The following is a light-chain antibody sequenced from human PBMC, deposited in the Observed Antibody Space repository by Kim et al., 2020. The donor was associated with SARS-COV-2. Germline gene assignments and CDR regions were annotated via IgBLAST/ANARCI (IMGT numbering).Light chain of an antibody. V-gene: IGKV1-9*01. J-gene: IGKJ5*01. CDR3: QQSSGYPIT. Sequence: VGARVSITCLASQGISSYLAWYQQKPGKAPKLLIYGSSTLQSGVPSRFSGSGSETATDFTLTISSLQPEDFATYYCQQSSGYPITFGQGTRLEIK. CDR2: GSS. CDR1: QGISSY.